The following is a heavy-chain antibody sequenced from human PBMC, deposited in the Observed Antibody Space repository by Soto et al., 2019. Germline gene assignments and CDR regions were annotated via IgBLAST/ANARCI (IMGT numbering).Heavy chain of an antibody. CDR3: ARGPVGGITKEGYFAH. CDR2: ISQSGTI. V-gene: IGHV4-34*02. D-gene: IGHD3-9*01. CDR1: GGSFSGYY. Sequence: QVQLQQWGAGLLKPSETLSLTCAVYGGSFSGYYWNWIRQPPGKGLEWIGEISQSGTINYNPSLKSRVTLSVDASKSQFSLRSTSVTAADTAVYYCARGPVGGITKEGYFAHWGQGSLLTVSS. J-gene: IGHJ4*02.